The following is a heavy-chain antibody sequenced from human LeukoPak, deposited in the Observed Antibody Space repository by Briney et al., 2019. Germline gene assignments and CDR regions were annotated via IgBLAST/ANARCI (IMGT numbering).Heavy chain of an antibody. CDR1: GYTFTSYG. CDR2: ISAYNGNT. D-gene: IGHD3-22*01. CDR3: ARDRTGYYDSRGWFDP. J-gene: IGHJ5*02. Sequence: GASVKVSCKASGYTFTSYGISWVRQAPGQGLEWMGWISAYNGNTNYAQKLQGRVTMTTDTSTSTAYMELRSLRSEDTAVYYCARDRTGYYDSRGWFDPWGQGTLVTVSS. V-gene: IGHV1-18*01.